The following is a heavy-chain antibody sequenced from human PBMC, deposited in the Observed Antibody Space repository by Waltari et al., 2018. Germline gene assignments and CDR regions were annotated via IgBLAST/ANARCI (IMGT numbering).Heavy chain of an antibody. Sequence: QVQLVVSGGGVVQPGKSLRLSCAASGFSFSSYAMHWVRQAPGNGLEWLAVIWYDGDNKYYGDSVRGRFTISRDNSKNTLYLQLNSLRAEDTAVYYCARASIAVEERGDDYFHYWGQGTLVTVSS. D-gene: IGHD6-19*01. CDR1: GFSFSSYA. CDR3: ARASIAVEERGDDYFHY. V-gene: IGHV3-33*01. CDR2: IWYDGDNK. J-gene: IGHJ4*02.